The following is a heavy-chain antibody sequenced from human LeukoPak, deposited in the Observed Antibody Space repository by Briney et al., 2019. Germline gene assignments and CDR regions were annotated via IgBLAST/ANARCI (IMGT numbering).Heavy chain of an antibody. J-gene: IGHJ5*02. CDR3: ARGYYDILTGYYPGFDP. D-gene: IGHD3-9*01. Sequence: SETLSLTCAVSGGSISSGGYSWSWIRQPPGKGLEWIGYIYYSGSTYYNPSLKSRVTISVDTSKNQFSLKLSSVTAADTAAYYCARGYYDILTGYYPGFDPWGQGTLVTVSS. CDR1: GGSISSGGYS. V-gene: IGHV4-30-4*07. CDR2: IYYSGST.